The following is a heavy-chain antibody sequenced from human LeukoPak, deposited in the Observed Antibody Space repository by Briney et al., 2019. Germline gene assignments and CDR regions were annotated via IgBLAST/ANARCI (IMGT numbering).Heavy chain of an antibody. J-gene: IGHJ5*02. D-gene: IGHD3-3*01. V-gene: IGHV3-23*01. CDR1: GFTFSSYA. Sequence: GGSLRLSCAASGFTFSSYAMSWVRQAPGKGLEWVSAISGSGDSTYYADSVKGRFTISRDNAKNSLYLQMNSLRAEDTAVYYCARDLGVAMTSVNSWFDPWGQGTLVTVSS. CDR2: ISGSGDST. CDR3: ARDLGVAMTSVNSWFDP.